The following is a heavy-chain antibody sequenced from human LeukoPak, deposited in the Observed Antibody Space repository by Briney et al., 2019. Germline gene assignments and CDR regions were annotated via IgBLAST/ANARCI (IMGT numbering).Heavy chain of an antibody. CDR2: ISYDGSNK. V-gene: IGHV3-30*04. D-gene: IGHD3-22*01. CDR3: ARETYYYDSSGYYYGGPLDY. Sequence: GGSLRLFCGASGFTFSNYAMHWVRQAPGQGLEGVAVISYDGSNKYYADSVKGRFTISRDNSKNTLYLQMNSLRAEDTAVYYCARETYYYDSSGYYYGGPLDYWGQGTLVTVSS. CDR1: GFTFSNYA. J-gene: IGHJ4*02.